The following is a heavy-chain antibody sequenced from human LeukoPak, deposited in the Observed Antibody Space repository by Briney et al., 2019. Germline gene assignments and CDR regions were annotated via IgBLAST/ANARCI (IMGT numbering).Heavy chain of an antibody. D-gene: IGHD2-15*01. CDR2: ISSSSSYI. Sequence: GGSLRLSCAASGFTFSSYSMNWVRQAPGKGLEWVSSISSSSSYIYYADSVKGRFTISRDNAKNSLYLQMNSLRAEDTAVYYCAREMVVVAATRGLPFDYWGQGTLVTVSS. CDR1: GFTFSSYS. V-gene: IGHV3-21*01. CDR3: AREMVVVAATRGLPFDY. J-gene: IGHJ4*02.